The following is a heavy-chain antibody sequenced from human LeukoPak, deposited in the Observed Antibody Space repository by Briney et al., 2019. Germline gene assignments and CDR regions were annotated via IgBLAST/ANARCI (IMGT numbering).Heavy chain of an antibody. CDR2: IKQDGREK. Sequence: PGGSLRLSCAASGFTFSSYWMSWLRQAPGKGLEGVANIKQDGREKYYVDSVKGRFTISRDNAKNSLYLQMNSLRAEDTAVYYCARGGDGYSVLHAFDIWGQGTMVTVSS. V-gene: IGHV3-7*01. D-gene: IGHD5-24*01. J-gene: IGHJ3*02. CDR3: ARGGDGYSVLHAFDI. CDR1: GFTFSSYW.